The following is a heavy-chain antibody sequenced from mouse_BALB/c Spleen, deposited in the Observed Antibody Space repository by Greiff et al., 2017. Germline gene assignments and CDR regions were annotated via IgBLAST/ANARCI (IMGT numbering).Heavy chain of an antibody. CDR3: ARSRWLLRFDY. CDR1: GYAFTNYL. D-gene: IGHD2-3*01. V-gene: IGHV1-54*01. J-gene: IGHJ2*01. Sequence: VQLQQSGAELVRPGTSVKVSCKASGYAFTNYLIEWVKQRPGQGLEWIGVINPGSGGTNYNEKFKGKATLTADKSSSTAYMQPSSLTSDDSAVYFCARSRWLLRFDYWGQGTTLTVSS. CDR2: INPGSGGT.